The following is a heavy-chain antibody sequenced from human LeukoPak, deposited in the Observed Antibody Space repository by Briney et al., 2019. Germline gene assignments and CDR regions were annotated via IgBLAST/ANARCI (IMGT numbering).Heavy chain of an antibody. V-gene: IGHV4-38-2*02. J-gene: IGHJ5*02. CDR3: ARERVSAGTNWFDP. CDR1: AYSISSDYY. CDR2: IYHSGTT. Sequence: SHTLSLTCALSAYSISSDYYWGWIRQPPGRGLEWIGTIYHSGTTYHNPSLKRRVTISVSTSKNQFSLKLSSVTAADTAVYYCARERVSAGTNWFDPWGEGSLVTVSS. D-gene: IGHD3-10*01.